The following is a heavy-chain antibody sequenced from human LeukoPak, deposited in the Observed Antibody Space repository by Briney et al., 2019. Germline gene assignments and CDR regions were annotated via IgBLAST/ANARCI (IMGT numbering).Heavy chain of an antibody. J-gene: IGHJ4*02. V-gene: IGHV3-7*01. CDR1: GFNFSEYW. Sequence: GGSLRLSCAASGFNFSEYWISWVRQIPGKGLEWVANMKQCGSVEQYADSVKGRFTISRDNAKNSLYLQMNGLSAEDTAVYYCARDLDWGRLDFWGQGTLVTVSS. D-gene: IGHD3-9*01. CDR2: MKQCGSVE. CDR3: ARDLDWGRLDF.